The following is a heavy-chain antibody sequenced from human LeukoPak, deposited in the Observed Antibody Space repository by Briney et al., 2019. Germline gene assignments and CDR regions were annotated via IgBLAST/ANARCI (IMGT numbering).Heavy chain of an antibody. CDR3: ARGDSNPSYYYYYMDV. CDR1: GFTFSSYS. CDR2: ISSDSSTI. V-gene: IGHV3-48*01. Sequence: PGGSLRLSCAASGFTFSSYSMNWVRQAPGKGLEWVSYISSDSSTIDYADSVKGRFTISRDNAKNSMYLQVNSLRAEDTAVFYCARGDSNPSYYYYYMDVWGKGTTVTVSS. D-gene: IGHD4-11*01. J-gene: IGHJ6*03.